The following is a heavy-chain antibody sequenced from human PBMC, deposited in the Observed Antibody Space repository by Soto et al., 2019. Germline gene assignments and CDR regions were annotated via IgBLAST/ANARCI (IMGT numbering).Heavy chain of an antibody. D-gene: IGHD2-8*02. J-gene: IGHJ4*02. V-gene: IGHV3-74*01. CDR3: VRAVGGVSHLDH. Sequence: GGSLRLSXAASGFIFSDYWIHWVRQAPGKGLVWVARVHRCEGSPKYAASVKGRFTISRDNSDNKVFLQMNDLTSEDTAVYFCVRAVGGVSHLDHWGLGTLVTVS. CDR1: GFIFSDYW. CDR2: VHRCEGSP.